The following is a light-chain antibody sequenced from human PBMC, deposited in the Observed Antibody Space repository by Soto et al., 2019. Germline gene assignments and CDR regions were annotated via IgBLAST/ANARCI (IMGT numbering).Light chain of an antibody. Sequence: EIVMTQSPATLSVSPGERATLSCRASQSVSSNLAWYQQKPGQAPRLLIYGASTRATGIPARFSGSGSGTEFTLTITSLQSEDFAIVYCQQYNNWPPDRTFGQGTKAEIK. CDR2: GAS. CDR3: QQYNNWPPDRT. CDR1: QSVSSN. V-gene: IGKV3-15*01. J-gene: IGKJ1*01.